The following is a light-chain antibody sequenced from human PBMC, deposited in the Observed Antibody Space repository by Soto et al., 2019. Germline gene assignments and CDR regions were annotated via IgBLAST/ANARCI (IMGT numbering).Light chain of an antibody. CDR2: GAS. CDR3: QQYGSSKT. V-gene: IGKV3-15*01. J-gene: IGKJ1*01. Sequence: EIVLTQSPATLSLSPGERATLSCRASQSVSSNLAWYQQKPGQAPSLLIYGASTRATGIPARFSGSGSGTEFTLTISSLQSEDFAVYYCQQYGSSKTFGQGTKVDIK. CDR1: QSVSSN.